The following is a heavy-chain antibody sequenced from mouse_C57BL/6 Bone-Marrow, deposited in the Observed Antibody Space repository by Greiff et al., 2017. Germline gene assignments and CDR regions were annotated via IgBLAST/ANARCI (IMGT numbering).Heavy chain of an antibody. V-gene: IGHV3-6*01. J-gene: IGHJ2*01. Sequence: DVQLVESGPGLVKPSQSLSLTCSVTGYSITSGYYWNWIRQFPGNKLEWMSYINYDGSNNYNPSLKNRLSITRDTSKKQFFLKLNSVTTEDTTTYYCSTDCSYYFDFWGQGTTLTVSS. CDR1: GYSITSGYY. CDR2: INYDGSN. CDR3: STDCSYYFDF.